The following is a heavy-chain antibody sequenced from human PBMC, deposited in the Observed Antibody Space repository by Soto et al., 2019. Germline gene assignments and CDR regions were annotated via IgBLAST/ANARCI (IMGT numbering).Heavy chain of an antibody. CDR2: SSSSGGYT. V-gene: IGHV3-11*06. D-gene: IGHD3-16*01. CDR3: ARSSARSHVFTFDYGLDV. CDR1: GFSVGDNY. Sequence: QVQLVESGGGLVEPGGSLRLSCAASGFSVGDNYMTWIRQAPGKGMEWLSYSSSSGGYTNYPGSVKGRFAISRDNAKNSLYLQMDSLTAEDTAVYFCARSSARSHVFTFDYGLDVWRQGTTVTVSS. J-gene: IGHJ6*02.